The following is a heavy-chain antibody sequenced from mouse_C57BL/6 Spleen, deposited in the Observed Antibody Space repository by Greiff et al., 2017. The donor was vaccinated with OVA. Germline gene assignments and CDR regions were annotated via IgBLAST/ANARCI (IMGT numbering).Heavy chain of an antibody. Sequence: QVQLQQPGAELVKPGASVTMSCKASGYTFTSYWINWVKQRPGQGLEWIGDIYPGSGSTNYNEKFKSQATLTVDTSSSTAYMQLSSLTSEDSAVDYCAKRAYSVYYFDYWGQGTTLTVSS. D-gene: IGHD3-3*01. V-gene: IGHV1-55*01. J-gene: IGHJ2*01. CDR3: AKRAYSVYYFDY. CDR1: GYTFTSYW. CDR2: IYPGSGST.